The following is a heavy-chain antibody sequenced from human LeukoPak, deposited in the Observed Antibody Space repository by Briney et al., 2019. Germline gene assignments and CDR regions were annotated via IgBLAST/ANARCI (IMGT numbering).Heavy chain of an antibody. CDR1: GGSISSGGYY. CDR2: IYYSGST. V-gene: IGHV4-31*03. J-gene: IGHJ6*02. Sequence: PSQTLSLTCTVSGGSISSGGYYWSWIRQHPGKGLEWIGYIYYSGSTYYSPSLKSRVTISVDTSKNQFSLKLSSVTAADTAVYYCARSRVGRNYGMDVWGQGTTVTVSS. D-gene: IGHD2-15*01. CDR3: ARSRVGRNYGMDV.